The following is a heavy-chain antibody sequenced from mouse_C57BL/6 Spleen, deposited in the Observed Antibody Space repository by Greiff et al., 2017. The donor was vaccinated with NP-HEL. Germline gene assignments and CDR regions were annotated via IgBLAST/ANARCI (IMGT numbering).Heavy chain of an antibody. Sequence: QVTLKESGPGILQSSQTLSLTCSFSGFSLSTSGMGVSWIRQPSGKGLEWLAHIYWDDDKRYNPSLKSRLTISKDTSRNHVFLKITSVDTADTATDYCARFYYDYDLNAMDYWGQGTSVTVSS. V-gene: IGHV8-12*01. J-gene: IGHJ4*01. CDR2: IYWDDDK. D-gene: IGHD2-4*01. CDR1: GFSLSTSGMG. CDR3: ARFYYDYDLNAMDY.